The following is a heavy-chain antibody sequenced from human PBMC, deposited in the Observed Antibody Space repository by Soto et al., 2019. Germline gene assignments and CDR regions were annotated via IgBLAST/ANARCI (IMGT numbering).Heavy chain of an antibody. D-gene: IGHD2-2*02. V-gene: IGHV1-69*13. CDR1: GGTFSSYA. CDR2: IIPIFDTA. CDR3: ARGYCSSTSCYNYYYGMDV. J-gene: IGHJ6*02. Sequence: GASVKVSCKASGGTFSSYAISWVRQAPGQGLEWMGGIIPIFDTANYAQKFQGRVTITADESTSTAYMELSSLRSEDTAVYYCARGYCSSTSCYNYYYGMDVWGQGTTVTVSS.